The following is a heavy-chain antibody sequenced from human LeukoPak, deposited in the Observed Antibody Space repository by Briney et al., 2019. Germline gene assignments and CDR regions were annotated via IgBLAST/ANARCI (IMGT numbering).Heavy chain of an antibody. Sequence: SQTLSLTCTVSGGSISSGSYYWSWIRQPPGKGLEWIGRIYTSGSTNYNPSLKSRVTISVGTSKNQCSLKLSSVTAADTAVYYCARVRGAYYYYYMDVWGKGTTVTVSS. CDR3: ARVRGAYYYYYMDV. CDR1: GGSISSGSYY. CDR2: IYTSGST. V-gene: IGHV4-61*02. J-gene: IGHJ6*03. D-gene: IGHD3-10*01.